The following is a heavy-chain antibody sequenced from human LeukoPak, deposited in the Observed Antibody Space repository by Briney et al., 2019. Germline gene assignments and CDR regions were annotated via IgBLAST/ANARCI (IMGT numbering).Heavy chain of an antibody. Sequence: GGSLRLSCAASGFTFSSYGMHWVRQAPGKGLEWVAFIRYDGSNKYYADSVKGRFTISRDNSKNTLYLQMNSLRAEDTAVYYCAKDGSKYQLLERYYFDYWGQGTLVTVSS. J-gene: IGHJ4*02. CDR3: AKDGSKYQLLERYYFDY. V-gene: IGHV3-30*02. CDR1: GFTFSSYG. D-gene: IGHD2-2*01. CDR2: IRYDGSNK.